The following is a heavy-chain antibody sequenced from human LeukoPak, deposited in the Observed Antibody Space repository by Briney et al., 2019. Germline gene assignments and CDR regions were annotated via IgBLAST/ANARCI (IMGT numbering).Heavy chain of an antibody. V-gene: IGHV1-2*02. CDR1: GYTFTYYY. D-gene: IGHD3-22*01. J-gene: IGHJ4*02. CDR2: INPNSGCT. CDR3: ARGPDGSGYYPFDY. Sequence: GASVKVSCKASGYTFTYYYLHWLRQAPGQGLEWMGWINPNSGCTNYAQKFQGRVTMTRDTSINTACMELTKLRSDDTAVYYCARGPDGSGYYPFDYWGQGTLVTVSS.